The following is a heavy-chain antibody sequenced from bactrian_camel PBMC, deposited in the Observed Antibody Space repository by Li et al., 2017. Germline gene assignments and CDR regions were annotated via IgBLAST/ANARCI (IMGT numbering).Heavy chain of an antibody. CDR3: ATADYGLGTKFSY. J-gene: IGHJ4*01. Sequence: HVQLVESGGGSVQAGGSLRLSCAVSGDSSSTNCMGWVRQAPGKEREGVGTIETDGTTFYVDSVKGQFTISRDNAKNTVYLQMNSLKPEDTAVYYCATADYGLGTKFSYWGQGTQVTVS. CDR1: GDSSSTNC. V-gene: IGHV3S53*01. CDR2: IETDGTT. D-gene: IGHD5*01.